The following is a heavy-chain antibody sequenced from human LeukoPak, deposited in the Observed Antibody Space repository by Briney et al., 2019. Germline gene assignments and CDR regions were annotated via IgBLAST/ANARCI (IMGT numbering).Heavy chain of an antibody. CDR2: IKQDGSEK. D-gene: IGHD2-2*01. CDR3: ARGLSSTSPENWFDP. CDR1: GFTFSRYW. J-gene: IGHJ5*02. Sequence: GGSLRLSCAASGFTFSRYWMSWIRQAPGKGLEWVANIKQDGSEKYYVASVKGRFTIARDNAKNSLYLQMDSLRAEDTAVYYCARGLSSTSPENWFDPWGQGTLVTVSS. V-gene: IGHV3-7*01.